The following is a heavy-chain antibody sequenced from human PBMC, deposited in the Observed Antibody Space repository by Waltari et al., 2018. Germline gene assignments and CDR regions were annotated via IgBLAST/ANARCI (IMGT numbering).Heavy chain of an antibody. D-gene: IGHD3-22*01. V-gene: IGHV5-51*01. CDR3: ARRPGYYDSSGNYLDY. CDR2: IYPGDPDP. Sequence: EVQLVQSGAEVKKPGESLKISCKVSGYSFASFWIAWVRQMPGKGLEWMGNIYPGDPDPRYSPSFQGQVTISADKSISTAYLQWSSLKASDTAIYYCARRPGYYDSSGNYLDYWGQGTLVTVSS. CDR1: GYSFASFW. J-gene: IGHJ4*02.